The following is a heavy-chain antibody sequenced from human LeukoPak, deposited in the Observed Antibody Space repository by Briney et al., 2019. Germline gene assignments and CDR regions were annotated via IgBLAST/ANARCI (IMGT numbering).Heavy chain of an antibody. CDR2: INPNSGGT. J-gene: IGHJ3*02. Sequence: ASVKVSFKASGYTFTGYYMHWVRQAPGQGLEWMGWINPNSGGTNYAQKFQGRVTMTRETSISTAYMELSRLRSDDTAVYYCARAIGLDAFDIWGQGTMVTVSS. V-gene: IGHV1-2*02. CDR3: ARAIGLDAFDI. CDR1: GYTFTGYY. D-gene: IGHD2-21*01.